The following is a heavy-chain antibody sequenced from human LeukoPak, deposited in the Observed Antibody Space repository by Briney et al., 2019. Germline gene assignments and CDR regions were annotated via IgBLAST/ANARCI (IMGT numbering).Heavy chain of an antibody. CDR3: ARHSGYCSSTSCHRGRFDP. V-gene: IGHV4-34*01. CDR2: INHSGST. D-gene: IGHD2-2*01. Sequence: SETLSLTCAVYGGSFSGYYWSWIRQPPGKGLEWIGEINHSGSTNYNPSLKSRVTISVDTSRNQFSLKLSSVTAADTAVYYCARHSGYCSSTSCHRGRFDPWGQGTLVTVSS. J-gene: IGHJ5*02. CDR1: GGSFSGYY.